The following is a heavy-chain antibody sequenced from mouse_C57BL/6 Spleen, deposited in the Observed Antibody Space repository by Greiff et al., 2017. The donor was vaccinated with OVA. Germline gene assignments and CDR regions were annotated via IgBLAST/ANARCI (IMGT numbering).Heavy chain of an antibody. J-gene: IGHJ3*01. CDR1: GYTFTDYY. V-gene: IGHV1-26*01. CDR3: ARDGPYYIAY. D-gene: IGHD2-12*01. CDR2: INPNNGGT. Sequence: VQLQQSGPELVKPGASVKISCKASGYTFTDYYMNWVKQSHGKSLEWIGDINPNNGGTSYNQKFKGKATLTVDKSSSTAYMELRSLTSEDSAVXYCARDGPYYIAYWGQGTLVTVSA.